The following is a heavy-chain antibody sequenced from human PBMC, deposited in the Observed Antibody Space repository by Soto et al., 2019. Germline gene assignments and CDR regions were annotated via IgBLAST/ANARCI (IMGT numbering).Heavy chain of an antibody. V-gene: IGHV3-23*01. CDR2: ISGSGGST. CDR3: ARDGGPGWFDP. Sequence: GGSLRLSCAASGFTFSSYAMSWVRQAPGKGLEWVSAISGSGGSTYYADSVKGRFTISRDNSKNTLYLQMNSLRAEGTAVYYCARDGGPGWFDPWGQGTLVTVSS. CDR1: GFTFSSYA. D-gene: IGHD3-16*01. J-gene: IGHJ5*02.